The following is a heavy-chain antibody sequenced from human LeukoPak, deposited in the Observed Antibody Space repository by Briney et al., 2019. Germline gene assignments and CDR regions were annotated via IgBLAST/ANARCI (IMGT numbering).Heavy chain of an antibody. V-gene: IGHV3-23*01. CDR1: GFTFSSYA. CDR2: ISGSGGST. D-gene: IGHD2-2*02. J-gene: IGHJ6*02. CDR3: AKEGVVPAAISDYYYYYGMDV. Sequence: PGASLRLPCAASGFTFSSYAMSWVRQAPGKGLEWVSAISGSGGSTYYADSVKGRFTISRDNSKNTLHLQMNSLRAEDTAVYYCAKEGVVPAAISDYYYYYGMDVWGQGTTVTVSS.